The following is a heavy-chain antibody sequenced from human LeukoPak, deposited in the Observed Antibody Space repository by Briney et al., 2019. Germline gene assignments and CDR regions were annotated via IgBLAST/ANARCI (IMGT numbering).Heavy chain of an antibody. CDR2: ISWNSGSI. Sequence: PGRSLRLSCAASGFTFDDYAMHWVRQAPGKGLEWVSGISWNSGSIGYADSVKGRFTISRDNAKNSLYLQMNSLRAEDMALYYCAKDIGAYYPGGYFDYWGQGTLVTVSS. CDR1: GFTFDDYA. D-gene: IGHD4-17*01. J-gene: IGHJ4*02. CDR3: AKDIGAYYPGGYFDY. V-gene: IGHV3-9*03.